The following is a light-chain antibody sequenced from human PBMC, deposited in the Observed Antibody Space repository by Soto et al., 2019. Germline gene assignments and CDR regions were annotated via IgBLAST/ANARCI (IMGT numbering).Light chain of an antibody. Sequence: EIVLTQSPGTLSLSPGDRATLSCRASQIVDSRYLAWYQQKLGQAPRLLIYSTTNRATGIPDRFSGSGSGTDFTLTISRLEPDDFAVFYCQWYGASPPWTFGQGTRWISN. CDR3: QWYGASPPWT. CDR1: QIVDSRY. V-gene: IGKV3-20*01. J-gene: IGKJ1*01. CDR2: STT.